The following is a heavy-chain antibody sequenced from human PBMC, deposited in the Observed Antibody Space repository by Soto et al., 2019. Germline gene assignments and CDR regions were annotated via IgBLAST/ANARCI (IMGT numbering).Heavy chain of an antibody. CDR1: GYTFSSYA. Sequence: QVQLVQSGAEVKKPGASVKVSCKASGYTFSSYAISWVRQAPGQGLEWMGWIITYNGNNNYEQKLQGRVTMTTDTSTTTAYMDLRSLRSDDTAVYYCARTGPPVDYWGQGTLVTVSS. V-gene: IGHV1-18*01. J-gene: IGHJ4*02. CDR2: IITYNGNN. CDR3: ARTGPPVDY.